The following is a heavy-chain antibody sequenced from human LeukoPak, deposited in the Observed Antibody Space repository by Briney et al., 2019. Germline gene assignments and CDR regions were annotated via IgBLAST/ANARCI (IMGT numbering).Heavy chain of an antibody. Sequence: SETLSLTCAVYGGSFSGYYWTWIRQPPGKGLEWIGEINHSGSTNYNPSLKSRVTISVDTSKNQFSLRLSSLTAADTAVYYCARHRSDRSIVIIPAASRPFDYWGQGTLVTVSS. CDR3: ARHRSDRSIVIIPAASRPFDY. V-gene: IGHV4-34*01. J-gene: IGHJ4*02. D-gene: IGHD2-2*01. CDR1: GGSFSGYY. CDR2: INHSGST.